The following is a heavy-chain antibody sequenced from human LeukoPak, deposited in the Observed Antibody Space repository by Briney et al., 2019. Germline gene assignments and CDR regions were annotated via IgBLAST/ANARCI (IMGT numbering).Heavy chain of an antibody. CDR3: AKGELAAQKGY. Sequence: GGSLRLSCAASGFTFSSYGMHWVRQAPGKGLEWVSAISGSGGSTYYADSVKGRFTISRDNSKNTLYLQMNSLRAEDTAVYYCAKGELAAQKGYWGQGTLVTVSS. V-gene: IGHV3-23*01. CDR1: GFTFSSYG. D-gene: IGHD1-7*01. J-gene: IGHJ4*02. CDR2: ISGSGGST.